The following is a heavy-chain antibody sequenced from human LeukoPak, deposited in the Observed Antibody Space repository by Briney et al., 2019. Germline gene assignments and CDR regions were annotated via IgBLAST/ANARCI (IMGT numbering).Heavy chain of an antibody. Sequence: GGSLRLSCAASGFTFSSYAMSWVRQAPGKGLEWVSAISGSGGSTYYADSVKGRFTISRDNSKNTLYLQMNSLRAEDTAVYYCAKDLYRSYRSSDNWFDPWGQGTLVTVSS. CDR3: AKDLYRSYRSSDNWFDP. CDR2: ISGSGGST. V-gene: IGHV3-23*01. J-gene: IGHJ5*02. D-gene: IGHD1-26*01. CDR1: GFTFSSYA.